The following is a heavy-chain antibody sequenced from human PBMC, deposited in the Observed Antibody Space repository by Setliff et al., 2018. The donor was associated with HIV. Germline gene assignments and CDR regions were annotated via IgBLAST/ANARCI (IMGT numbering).Heavy chain of an antibody. V-gene: IGHV1-69-2*01. D-gene: IGHD2-15*01. CDR3: ARGSGGYCSGGSCYFGFGLAL. CDR2: IDPEDGET. Sequence: EASVKVSCKASGYTFIDYFIHWVQQAPGKGLEWMGRIDPEDGETKYAEEFQGRLTLSADTSTDTAYMELSGLRFEDTAVYYCARGSGGYCSGGSCYFGFGLALWGQGTTVTVSS. CDR1: GYTFIDYF. J-gene: IGHJ6*02.